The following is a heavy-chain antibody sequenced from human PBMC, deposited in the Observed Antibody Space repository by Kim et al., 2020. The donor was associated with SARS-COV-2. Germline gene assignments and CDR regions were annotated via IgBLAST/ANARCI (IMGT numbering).Heavy chain of an antibody. J-gene: IGHJ2*01. CDR1: GFTFSSYS. D-gene: IGHD3-16*02. CDR3: ARDNDYDWGSFRPPYF. CDR2: ISGTSGTL. Sequence: GGSLRLSCTASGFTFSSYSLNWVRQAPGKGLEWLAYISGTSGTLIYADSVRGRFTISRDSAKNSLYLQMSSLRDEDTAVYYCARDNDYDWGSFRPPYF. V-gene: IGHV3-48*02.